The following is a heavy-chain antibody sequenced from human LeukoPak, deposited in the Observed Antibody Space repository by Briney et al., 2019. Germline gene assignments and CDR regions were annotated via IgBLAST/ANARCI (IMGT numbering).Heavy chain of an antibody. CDR1: GYIFTNYA. Sequence: ASVKVSCKGSGYIFTNYAMNWLRQAPGQGLEWMGWINTHTGKPTYAPGFTGRFVISMDTSVSTAYLQINSLKTEDTAIYCCAREGYFDHWGQGTLVTVSS. CDR2: INTHTGKP. CDR3: AREGYFDH. J-gene: IGHJ4*02. V-gene: IGHV7-4-1*02.